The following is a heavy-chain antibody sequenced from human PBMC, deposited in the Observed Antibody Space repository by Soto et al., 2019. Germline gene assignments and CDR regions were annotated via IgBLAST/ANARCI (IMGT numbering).Heavy chain of an antibody. CDR3: ASAGGGYCSGGSCKLENWFDP. Sequence: GASVKVSCKASGGTFSSYAISWVRQAPGQGLEWMGGIIPIFGTANYAQKFQGRVTITADESTSTAYMELSSLRSEDTAVYYCASAGGGYCSGGSCKLENWFDPWGQGTLVTVSS. D-gene: IGHD2-15*01. CDR1: GGTFSSYA. J-gene: IGHJ5*02. V-gene: IGHV1-69*13. CDR2: IIPIFGTA.